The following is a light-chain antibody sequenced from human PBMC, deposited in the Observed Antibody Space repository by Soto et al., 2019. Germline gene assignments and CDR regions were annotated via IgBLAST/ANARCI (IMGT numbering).Light chain of an antibody. J-gene: IGLJ1*01. CDR1: SSNIVAEYD. V-gene: IGLV1-40*01. CDR2: GDN. CDR3: QSYDSSLTTFV. Sequence: QSVLTQPPSVSGAPGQRVAISCTGSSSNIVAEYDVHWYQQLPGTAPKRLIYGDNNRPSGVPDRFSGSKSGTSASLANTGLQPEDEADYYCQSYDSSLTTFVFGTGTKVTVL.